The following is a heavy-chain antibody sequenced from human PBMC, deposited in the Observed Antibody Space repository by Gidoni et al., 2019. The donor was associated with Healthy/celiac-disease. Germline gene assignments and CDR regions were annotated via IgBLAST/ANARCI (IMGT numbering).Heavy chain of an antibody. CDR3: GNPFYGDYPNFDY. D-gene: IGHD4-17*01. V-gene: IGHV3-30*18. CDR2: ISYDGSNK. Sequence: QVQLVESGGGVVQPGRSLRLSCAASGFPFSSYGMHWVRQAPGKGLEWVAVISYDGSNKYYADSVKGRFTISRDNSKNTLYLQMNSLRAEDTAVYYCGNPFYGDYPNFDYWGQGTLVTVSS. CDR1: GFPFSSYG. J-gene: IGHJ4*02.